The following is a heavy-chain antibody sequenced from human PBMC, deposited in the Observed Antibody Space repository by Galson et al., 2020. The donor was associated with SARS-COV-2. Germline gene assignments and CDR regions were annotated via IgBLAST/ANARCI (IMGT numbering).Heavy chain of an antibody. D-gene: IGHD1-26*01. J-gene: IGHJ4*02. CDR1: GFTFNSYG. CDR3: ARSLGGSYYRIDY. V-gene: IGHV3-30*19. Sequence: GESLKISCAGSGFTFNSYGVHWVRQAPGKGLEWVAGVSFDGTKKDYSDSVKGRFTISRDNSKNTLYLQMNSLRAEDTAVYYCARSLGGSYYRIDYWGQGTLVTVSS. CDR2: VSFDGTKK.